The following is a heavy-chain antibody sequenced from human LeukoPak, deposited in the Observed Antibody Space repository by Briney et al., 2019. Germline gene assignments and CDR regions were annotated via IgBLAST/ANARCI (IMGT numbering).Heavy chain of an antibody. D-gene: IGHD1-26*01. CDR1: GYSFTTYW. CDR3: VRPSGATPTRPWDAFDI. V-gene: IGHV5-51*01. J-gene: IGHJ3*02. Sequence: GESLKISCKASGYSFTTYWIGWVRQMPGKGLQWMGIIYPGNSDIRYSPSFQGQVTISADKSISTAYLQWSSLKTSDTAIYYCVRPSGATPTRPWDAFDIWGQGTMVTVSS. CDR2: IYPGNSDI.